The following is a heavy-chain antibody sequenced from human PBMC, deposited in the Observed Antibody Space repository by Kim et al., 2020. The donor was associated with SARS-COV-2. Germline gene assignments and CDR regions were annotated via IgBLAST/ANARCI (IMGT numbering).Heavy chain of an antibody. D-gene: IGHD3-10*01. CDR2: INHSGST. Sequence: SGTLSLTCAVYGGSFSGYYWSWIRQPPGKGLEWIGEINHSGSTNYNPSLKSRVTISVDTSKNQFSLKLSSVTAADTAVYYCARRGPYYYGSGRPYRYFDLWGRGTRVTVSS. J-gene: IGHJ2*01. CDR3: ARRGPYYYGSGRPYRYFDL. V-gene: IGHV4-34*01. CDR1: GGSFSGYY.